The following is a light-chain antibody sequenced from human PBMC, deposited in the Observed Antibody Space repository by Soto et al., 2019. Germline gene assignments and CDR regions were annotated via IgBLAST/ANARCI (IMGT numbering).Light chain of an antibody. Sequence: EVVLTQSPGTLSLSPGERATLSCRASQSVSSNFLAWYQHKPGQAPRLLIYGASIRATGIPDRFSGSGSGTDFSLTISRLEPEYFAVFYCQQYGDSLFTFGPGTKVDIK. CDR2: GAS. J-gene: IGKJ3*01. V-gene: IGKV3-20*01. CDR3: QQYGDSLFT. CDR1: QSVSSNF.